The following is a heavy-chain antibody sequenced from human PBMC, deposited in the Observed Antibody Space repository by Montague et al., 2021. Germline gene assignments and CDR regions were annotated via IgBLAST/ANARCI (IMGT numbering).Heavy chain of an antibody. J-gene: IGHJ5*02. V-gene: IGHV4-38-2*02. Sequence: SETLSLTCTVSRSLINSDYYWGWVRQPPGKGLEWLGSMFYGGATSNNPSLKSRVTMSIDTSTNQFSLKLGFVTAADTAVYYCAKQDYFVSGTSYKGFDPWGQGILVTVSS. CDR1: RSLINSDYY. D-gene: IGHD3-10*01. CDR3: AKQDYFVSGTSYKGFDP. CDR2: MFYGGAT.